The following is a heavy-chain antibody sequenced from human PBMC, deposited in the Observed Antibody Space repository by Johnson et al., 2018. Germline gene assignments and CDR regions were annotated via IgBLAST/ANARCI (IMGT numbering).Heavy chain of an antibody. D-gene: IGHD2-15*01. J-gene: IGHJ6*03. V-gene: IGHV3-13*01. Sequence: EVQLVESGGGLVQPGGSLRLSCAASGFTFSSYDMHWVRQATGKGLEWVSAIGTAGDTYYPGSVKGRCTIPRDNAKNPRYLQMNSLRAEDTALYYWAKADQVVSAGGYYYYYMDVWGKGTTVTVSS. CDR3: AKADQVVSAGGYYYYYMDV. CDR2: IGTAGDT. CDR1: GFTFSSYD.